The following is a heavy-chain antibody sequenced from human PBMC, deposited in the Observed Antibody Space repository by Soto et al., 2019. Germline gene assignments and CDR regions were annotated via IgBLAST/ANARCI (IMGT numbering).Heavy chain of an antibody. V-gene: IGHV4-39*01. CDR3: ARHSLALRKNNWFDP. Sequence: SETLSLTCTVSGDSIISSDFYWGWVRQPPGKGLEWIGSIFYLRASYYNPTLKSRVTMSVDTSKNQFSLRPRSVTAADTALYFCARHSLALRKNNWFDPWGQGIMVTVSS. CDR1: GDSIISSDFY. CDR2: IFYLRAS. D-gene: IGHD3-3*02. J-gene: IGHJ5*02.